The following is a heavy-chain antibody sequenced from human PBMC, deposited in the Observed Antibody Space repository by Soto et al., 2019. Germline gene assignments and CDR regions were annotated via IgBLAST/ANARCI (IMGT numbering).Heavy chain of an antibody. V-gene: IGHV1-46*01. Sequence: QVQLVQSGAEVKKPGASVKVSCKASGHTLINYYMHWVRQAPGQGLDWLGKIDPSGNGTNYAERCQGRTTLTSATSTNTVYVELSSLRSEDTAISYCAINYYDSSAYLYWGQGTLVTVSS. J-gene: IGHJ4*02. CDR2: IDPSGNGT. D-gene: IGHD3-22*01. CDR1: GHTLINYY. CDR3: AINYYDSSAYLY.